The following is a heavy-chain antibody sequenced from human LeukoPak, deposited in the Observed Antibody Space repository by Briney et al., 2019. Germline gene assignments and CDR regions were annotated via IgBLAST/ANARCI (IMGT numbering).Heavy chain of an antibody. V-gene: IGHV3-23*01. J-gene: IGHJ4*02. CDR2: ISGSGGST. CDR3: AKDPRAQYCSSTSCSHYDY. D-gene: IGHD2-2*01. Sequence: GGSLRLSCAASAFTLTSYAMSWVRQAPGKGLEWVSAISGSGGSTYYADSVKGRFTISRDNSKNTLYLQMNSLRAEDTAVYYCAKDPRAQYCSSTSCSHYDYWGQGTLVTVSS. CDR1: AFTLTSYA.